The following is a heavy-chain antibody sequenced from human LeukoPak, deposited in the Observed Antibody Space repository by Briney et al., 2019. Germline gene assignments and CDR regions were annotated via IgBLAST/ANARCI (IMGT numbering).Heavy chain of an antibody. V-gene: IGHV1-8*02. D-gene: IGHD2-15*01. Sequence: ASVKVSCKASGGTFISYAISWVRQATGQGLEWMGWMNPNSGNTGYAQKFQGRVTMTRNTSISTAYMELSSLRSEDTAVYYCARTYCSGGSCLSWFDPWGQGTLVTVSS. CDR1: GGTFISYA. J-gene: IGHJ5*02. CDR2: MNPNSGNT. CDR3: ARTYCSGGSCLSWFDP.